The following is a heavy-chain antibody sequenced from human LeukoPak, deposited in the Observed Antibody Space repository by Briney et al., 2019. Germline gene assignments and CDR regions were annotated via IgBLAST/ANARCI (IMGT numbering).Heavy chain of an antibody. CDR3: ARHPNPRTGTTARALGS. Sequence: SETLSLTCKVSGGSISSRSYYWGWIRQPPGKGLEWIGSIYYTGSTYYNPSLKSRVTISVDTPKNQFSLKLTSVTAADTAVYYCARHPNPRTGTTARALGSWGQGTLVTVSS. D-gene: IGHD1-7*01. V-gene: IGHV4-39*01. CDR1: GGSISSRSYY. CDR2: IYYTGST. J-gene: IGHJ5*02.